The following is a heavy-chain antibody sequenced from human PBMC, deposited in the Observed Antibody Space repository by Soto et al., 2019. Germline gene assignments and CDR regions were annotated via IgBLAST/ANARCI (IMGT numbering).Heavy chain of an antibody. Sequence: GGSLRLSCAASGFTFSSYSMNWVRQAPGKGLEWVSYISSSSSTIYYADSVKGRFTISRDNAKNSLYLQMNSLRDEDTAVYYCARLTYYYDSSGYGLYYYYGMDVWGQGPTVTVSS. CDR1: GFTFSSYS. D-gene: IGHD3-22*01. CDR2: ISSSSSTI. CDR3: ARLTYYYDSSGYGLYYYYGMDV. J-gene: IGHJ6*02. V-gene: IGHV3-48*02.